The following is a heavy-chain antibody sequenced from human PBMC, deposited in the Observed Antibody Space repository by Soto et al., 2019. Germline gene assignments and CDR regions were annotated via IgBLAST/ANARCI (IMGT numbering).Heavy chain of an antibody. V-gene: IGHV1-3*01. J-gene: IGHJ4*02. CDR2: INSGNAFQ. CDR3: ARRHGSSGGFDS. CDR1: GYTFTDFA. Sequence: QVQLVQSGAEVKKPGASVKVSCKTSGYTFTDFAVHWVRQAPGQSFEWMGWINSGNAFQEYSQKFQGRVTFTRDTSASTAYMELSSLRSEDTAIYYCARRHGSSGGFDSWGQGTLVTVSS. D-gene: IGHD6-6*01.